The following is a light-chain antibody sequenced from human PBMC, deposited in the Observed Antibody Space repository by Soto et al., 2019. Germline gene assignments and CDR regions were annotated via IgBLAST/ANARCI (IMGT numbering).Light chain of an antibody. Sequence: QSALTQPASVSGSPGRSITISCTGTSSDVGTYNLVSWYQQHPGKAPKLMIYEGSKRPSGVSNRFSGSKSGNTASLTISGLQAEDEADYYCCSYAGSRGVVFGGGTKLTVL. CDR3: CSYAGSRGVV. J-gene: IGLJ3*02. V-gene: IGLV2-23*01. CDR2: EGS. CDR1: SSDVGTYNL.